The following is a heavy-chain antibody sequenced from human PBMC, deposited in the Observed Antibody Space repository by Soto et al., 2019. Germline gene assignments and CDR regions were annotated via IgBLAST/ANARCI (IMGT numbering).Heavy chain of an antibody. CDR3: ASHHTSGGLHFDS. CDR2: ISSSGRAI. Sequence: QLQLLESGGDLVKPGGSLRLSCAASGFTVSGNDLSWIRQAPGKGLEWVSSISSSGRAIYYADSVKGRFTISRDNAKDSLFLQMSSLRADDTAIYYCASHHTSGGLHFDSWGQGTLVTVSS. CDR1: GFTVSGND. V-gene: IGHV3-11*01. D-gene: IGHD6-19*01. J-gene: IGHJ4*02.